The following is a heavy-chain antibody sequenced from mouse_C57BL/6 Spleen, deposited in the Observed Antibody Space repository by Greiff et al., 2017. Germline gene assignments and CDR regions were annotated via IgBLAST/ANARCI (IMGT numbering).Heavy chain of an antibody. J-gene: IGHJ2*01. V-gene: IGHV1-52*01. CDR1: GYTFTSYW. CDR3: ARSGRPDYFDY. Sequence: QVQLQQPGAELVRPGSSVKLSCKASGYTFTSYWMHWVKQRPIQGLEWISNIDPSDSETHYNQKFKDKATLTVDKSSSTAYMQLSSLTSEDSAVYYCARSGRPDYFDYWGQGTTLTVSS. D-gene: IGHD3-1*01. CDR2: IDPSDSET.